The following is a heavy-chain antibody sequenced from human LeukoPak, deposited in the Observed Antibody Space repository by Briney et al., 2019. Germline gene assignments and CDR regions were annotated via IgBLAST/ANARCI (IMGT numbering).Heavy chain of an antibody. Sequence: ASVKVSCNASGYTFTAYYIHWVRQAPGQGPEWLGWIYPNTGDTRFPQKFQGRVTMTRDTSISTAYMELTRLRSDDTAVYYYARVTGQNNDAFDVWGQGTMVTVSS. V-gene: IGHV1-2*02. CDR3: ARVTGQNNDAFDV. J-gene: IGHJ3*01. CDR1: GYTFTAYY. CDR2: IYPNTGDT. D-gene: IGHD2-8*02.